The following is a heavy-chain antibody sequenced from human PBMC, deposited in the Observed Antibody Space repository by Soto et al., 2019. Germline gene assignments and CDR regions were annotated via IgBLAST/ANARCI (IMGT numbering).Heavy chain of an antibody. Sequence: QITLKESGPTLVKPTQTLTLTCTFSGFSLTTSGVGVGWIRQPPGKALEWLAVIYWDDDKRYSPSLKNRLTITKXXLXNXAVLTMTNMDPVDTATYYSANRQDYFGSWNSGWFDPWGQGILVTVSS. CDR2: IYWDDDK. CDR3: ANRQDYFGSWNSGWFDP. V-gene: IGHV2-5*02. J-gene: IGHJ5*02. D-gene: IGHD1-7*01. CDR1: GFSLTTSGVG.